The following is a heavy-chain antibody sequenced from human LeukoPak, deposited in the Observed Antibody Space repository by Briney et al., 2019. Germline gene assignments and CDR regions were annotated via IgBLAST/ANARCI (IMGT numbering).Heavy chain of an antibody. J-gene: IGHJ4*02. CDR3: GLPGISASGTFDY. V-gene: IGHV3-23*01. CDR2: ISGSGGAT. CDR1: GFTFSTYG. Sequence: GGSLRLSCAASGFTFSTYGMSWVRQAPGKGLEWVSAISGSGGATYYADSVKGRFTISRDNSKNTLYLQMNSLRVEDTAAYYCGLPGISASGTFDYWGQGTLVTVSS. D-gene: IGHD6-13*01.